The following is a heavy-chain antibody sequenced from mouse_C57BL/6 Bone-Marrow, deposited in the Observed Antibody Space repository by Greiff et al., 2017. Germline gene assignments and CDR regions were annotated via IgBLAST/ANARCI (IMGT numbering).Heavy chain of an antibody. V-gene: IGHV5-15*01. CDR3: ARPYYYGAWFAY. Sequence: EVKLVESGGGLVQPGGSLKLSCAASGFTFSAYGLAWVRQAPRKGPEWVAFISNLAYSIYYADTVTGRFTISRENAKNTLYLEMSSLRSEATAIYYCARPYYYGAWFAYWGQGTLVTVSA. D-gene: IGHD1-1*01. CDR2: ISNLAYSI. CDR1: GFTFSAYG. J-gene: IGHJ3*01.